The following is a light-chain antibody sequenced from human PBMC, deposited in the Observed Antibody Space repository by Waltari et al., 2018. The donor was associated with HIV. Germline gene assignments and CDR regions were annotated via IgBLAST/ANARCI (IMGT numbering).Light chain of an antibody. Sequence: SYVLTQPPSVSVAPGKTATITCGGNDIGATSVHWYQQKPGQAPVLVIYYNTARPSGIPERFSGSNSGNTATLTISRAEAGDEADYYCHVWDGSDYVSGVFGGGTKVTVL. J-gene: IGLJ3*02. CDR2: YNT. CDR1: DIGATS. CDR3: HVWDGSDYVSGV. V-gene: IGLV3-21*04.